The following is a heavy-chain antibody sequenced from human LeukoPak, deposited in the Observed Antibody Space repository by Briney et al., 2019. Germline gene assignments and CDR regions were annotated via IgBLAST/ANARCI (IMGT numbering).Heavy chain of an antibody. Sequence: GGSLRLSCAASGFTFSSYAMSWARQAPGKGLEWVSAISGSGGSTYYADSVKGRFTISRDNSKNTLYLQMNSLRAEDTAVYYCAKTSQVYSGWTDYDYYGMDVWGQGTTVTVSS. D-gene: IGHD6-19*01. CDR2: ISGSGGST. V-gene: IGHV3-23*01. J-gene: IGHJ6*02. CDR1: GFTFSSYA. CDR3: AKTSQVYSGWTDYDYYGMDV.